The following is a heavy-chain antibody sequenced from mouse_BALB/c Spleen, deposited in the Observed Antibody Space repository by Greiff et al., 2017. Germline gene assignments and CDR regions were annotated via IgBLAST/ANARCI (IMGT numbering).Heavy chain of an antibody. V-gene: IGHV1-54*01. D-gene: IGHD1-1*02. Sequence: QVQLQQSGAELVRPGTSVKVSCKASGYAFTNYLIEWVKQRPGQGLEWIGVINPGSGGTNYNEKFKGKATLTADKSSSTAYMQLSSLTSDDSAVYFCARTLWPSYYYAMDYWGQGTSVTVSS. CDR2: INPGSGGT. CDR1: GYAFTNYL. CDR3: ARTLWPSYYYAMDY. J-gene: IGHJ4*01.